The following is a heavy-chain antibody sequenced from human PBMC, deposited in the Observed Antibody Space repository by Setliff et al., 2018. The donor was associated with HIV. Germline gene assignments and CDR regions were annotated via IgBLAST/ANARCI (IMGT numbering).Heavy chain of an antibody. CDR2: ISHDGSIK. D-gene: IGHD2-21*02. CDR3: ARGDTTPIYPNYMDV. CDR1: RFTFTSYP. J-gene: IGHJ6*03. V-gene: IGHV3-30*04. Sequence: PGGSLRLSCTASRFTFTSYPMHWVRQAPGKGLEWVAVISHDGSIKYYADSMKGRFTISRDNAKNSLYLQMNSLRVEDTAVYYCARGDTTPIYPNYMDVWGKGTTVTVSS.